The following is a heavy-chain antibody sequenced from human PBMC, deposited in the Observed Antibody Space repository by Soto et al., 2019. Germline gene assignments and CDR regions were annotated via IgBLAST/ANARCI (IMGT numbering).Heavy chain of an antibody. V-gene: IGHV1-18*04. CDR1: GYPFNKYS. D-gene: IGHD4-17*01. J-gene: IGHJ4*02. CDR3: PREPGDSAGDFDN. Sequence: QGQLVQSGAEVKWPGASVKVSCKASGYPFNKYSISWVRQAPGQGLEWMGWISASNGNRNYAQKFQGRVTLGTDTSTSKAYMELRNLRSDDTALYYCPREPGDSAGDFDNWGREPWSPSLQ. CDR2: ISASNGNR.